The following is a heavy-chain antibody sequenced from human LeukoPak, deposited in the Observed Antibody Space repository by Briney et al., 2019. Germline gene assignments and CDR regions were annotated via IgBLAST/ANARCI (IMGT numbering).Heavy chain of an antibody. Sequence: GASVKVSCKASGGTFSSYAISWVRQAPGQGLEWMGGIIPIFGTANYAQKFQGRVTITADKSTSTAYMELSSLRSEDTAVYYCARTTAMADVPNDYYYYYYMDVWGKGTTVTVSS. CDR3: ARTTAMADVPNDYYYYYYMDV. V-gene: IGHV1-69*06. CDR1: GGTFSSYA. J-gene: IGHJ6*03. D-gene: IGHD5-18*01. CDR2: IIPIFGTA.